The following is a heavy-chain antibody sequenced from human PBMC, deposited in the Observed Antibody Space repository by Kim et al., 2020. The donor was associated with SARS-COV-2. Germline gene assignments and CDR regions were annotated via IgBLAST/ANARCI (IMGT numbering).Heavy chain of an antibody. D-gene: IGHD6-13*01. CDR1: GGSISSYY. J-gene: IGHJ5*02. CDR3: ARMGYSSSWYQNNWFDP. Sequence: SETLSLTCTVSGGSISSYYWSWIRQPPGKGLEWIGYIYYSGSTNYNPSLKSRVTISVDTSKNQFSLKLSSVTAADTAVYYCARMGYSSSWYQNNWFDPWGQGTLVTVSS. CDR2: IYYSGST. V-gene: IGHV4-59*01.